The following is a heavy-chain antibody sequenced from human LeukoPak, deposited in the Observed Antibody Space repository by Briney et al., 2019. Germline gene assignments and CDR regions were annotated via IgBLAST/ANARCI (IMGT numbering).Heavy chain of an antibody. Sequence: GASVKVSCKASGYTFTGYYMHWVRQAPGQGLEWMGWINPNSGGTNYAQKFQGRVTMTRDTSISTAYMELSRLRSDDTAVYYCARTGEYYDILTGYPEYFQHWGQGTLVTVSS. CDR3: ARTGEYYDILTGYPEYFQH. CDR1: GYTFTGYY. D-gene: IGHD3-9*01. J-gene: IGHJ1*01. CDR2: INPNSGGT. V-gene: IGHV1-2*02.